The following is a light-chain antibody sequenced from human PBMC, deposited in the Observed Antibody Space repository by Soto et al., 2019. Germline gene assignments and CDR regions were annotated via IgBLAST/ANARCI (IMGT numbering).Light chain of an antibody. CDR2: DAS. J-gene: IGKJ4*01. Sequence: EIVLTQSPATLSLSPGERATLSCRASQSVSNSLAWYQQKPGQAPRLLIYDASTRATGVPARFSGSGSGADFTLTISSLEPEDFAVYYCQQRYTWPLTFGGGTKVEIK. CDR1: QSVSNS. CDR3: QQRYTWPLT. V-gene: IGKV3-11*01.